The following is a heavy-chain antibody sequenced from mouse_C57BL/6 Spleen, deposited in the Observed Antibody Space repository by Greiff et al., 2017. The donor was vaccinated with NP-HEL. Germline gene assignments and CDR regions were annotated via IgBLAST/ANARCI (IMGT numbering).Heavy chain of an antibody. Sequence: QVQLQQPGAELVKPGASVKLSCKASGYTFTSYWMHWVKQRPGQGLEWIGMIHPNSGSTNYNEKFKSKATLTVDKSSSTAYMQLSSLTSEDSAVYYCAIPYYYGSSLFDYWGKGTTLTVAS. D-gene: IGHD1-1*01. CDR2: IHPNSGST. J-gene: IGHJ2*01. CDR3: AIPYYYGSSLFDY. CDR1: GYTFTSYW. V-gene: IGHV1-64*01.